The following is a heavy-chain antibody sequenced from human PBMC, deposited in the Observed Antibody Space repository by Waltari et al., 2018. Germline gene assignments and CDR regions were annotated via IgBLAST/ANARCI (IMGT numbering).Heavy chain of an antibody. CDR2: MNPNSGNT. J-gene: IGHJ4*02. D-gene: IGHD2-2*01. CDR3: ALYCSSTSCYPKAFDY. CDR1: GYTFTSSD. Sequence: QVQLVQSGAEGKKPGASVKVSCKASGYTFTSSDINWVRQATGQGLEWMGWMNPNSGNTGYAQKFQGRVTMTRNTSISTAYMELSSLRSEDTAVYYCALYCSSTSCYPKAFDYWGQGTLVTVSS. V-gene: IGHV1-8*02.